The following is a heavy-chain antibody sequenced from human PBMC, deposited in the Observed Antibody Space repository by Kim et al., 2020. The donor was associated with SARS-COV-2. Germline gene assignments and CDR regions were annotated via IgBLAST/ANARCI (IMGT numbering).Heavy chain of an antibody. Sequence: SLRLSCAASGFTFDDYAMHWVRQAPGKGLEWVSGISWNSGSIGYADSVKGRFTISRDNAKNSLYLQMNSLRAEDTALYYCAKDMGTGTLTGAFDIWGQGTMVTVSS. CDR3: AKDMGTGTLTGAFDI. CDR2: ISWNSGSI. J-gene: IGHJ3*02. D-gene: IGHD1-7*01. CDR1: GFTFDDYA. V-gene: IGHV3-9*01.